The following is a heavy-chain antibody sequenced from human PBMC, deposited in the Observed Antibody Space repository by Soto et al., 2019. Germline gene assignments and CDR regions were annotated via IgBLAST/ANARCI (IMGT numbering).Heavy chain of an antibody. J-gene: IGHJ5*02. Sequence: SETLSLTFTATGGSSSSYYWSWIRQPPGKGLEWIGYIYYSGSTNYNPSLKSRVTTSVDTSKNQFSLKLSSVTAADKAVYYCARAAHSSSWYRWWFAPWGQGTLVTVSS. CDR1: GGSSSSYY. CDR3: ARAAHSSSWYRWWFAP. CDR2: IYYSGST. V-gene: IGHV4-59*01. D-gene: IGHD6-13*01.